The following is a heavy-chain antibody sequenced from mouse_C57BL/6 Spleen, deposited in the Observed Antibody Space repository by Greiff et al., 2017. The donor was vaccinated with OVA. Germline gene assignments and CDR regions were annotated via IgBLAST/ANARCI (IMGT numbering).Heavy chain of an antibody. J-gene: IGHJ1*03. CDR1: GFSLTSYG. V-gene: IGHV2-6-1*01. D-gene: IGHD2-13*01. CDR3: ARHGGDSYWYFDV. Sequence: QVQLQQSGPGLVAPSQSLSITCTVSGFSLTSYGVHWVRQPPGKGLEWLVVIWSDGSTTYNSALKSRLSISKDNSKSQVFLKMNSLQTDDTAMYYCARHGGDSYWYFDVWGTGTTVTVSS. CDR2: IWSDGST.